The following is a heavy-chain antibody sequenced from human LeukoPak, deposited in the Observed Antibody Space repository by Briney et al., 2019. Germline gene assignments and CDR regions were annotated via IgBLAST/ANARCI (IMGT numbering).Heavy chain of an antibody. CDR1: GYTFTSYG. V-gene: IGHV1-18*01. Sequence: ASVKVSCKASGYTFTSYGISWVRQAPGQGLEWMGWISAYNGNTNYAQKLQGRVTMTTDTSTSTAYMELRSLRSDDTAVYYCAREPQQLVPATFDYWGQGTLVTVSS. D-gene: IGHD6-13*01. J-gene: IGHJ4*02. CDR2: ISAYNGNT. CDR3: AREPQQLVPATFDY.